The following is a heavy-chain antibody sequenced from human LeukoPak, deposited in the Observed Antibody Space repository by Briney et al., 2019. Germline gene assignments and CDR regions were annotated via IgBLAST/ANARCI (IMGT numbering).Heavy chain of an antibody. Sequence: GGSLRLSCAASGFTFSDYYMSWIRQAPGKGLEWVSYISSRSSYTKYADSVKGRLTISRDNAKNSLYLQMNSLRAEDTAVYHCARVLSSSWGAYYYYGMDVWGRGTTVTVSS. D-gene: IGHD6-13*01. V-gene: IGHV3-11*06. CDR1: GFTFSDYY. J-gene: IGHJ6*02. CDR2: ISSRSSYT. CDR3: ARVLSSSWGAYYYYGMDV.